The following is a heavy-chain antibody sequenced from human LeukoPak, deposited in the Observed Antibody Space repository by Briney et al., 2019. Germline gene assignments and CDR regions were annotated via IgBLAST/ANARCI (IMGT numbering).Heavy chain of an antibody. CDR1: GGTFSSYA. V-gene: IGHV1-69*05. CDR3: ARDICDILAGYSPGYFDY. Sequence: GASVKVSCKASGGTFSSYAISWVRQAPGQGLEWMGRIIPIFGTANYEQMFQGRVTITTDESTSTGYMELSSLRSEDTAVYYCARDICDILAGYSPGYFDYWGQGTLVTVSS. CDR2: IIPIFGTA. J-gene: IGHJ4*02. D-gene: IGHD3-9*01.